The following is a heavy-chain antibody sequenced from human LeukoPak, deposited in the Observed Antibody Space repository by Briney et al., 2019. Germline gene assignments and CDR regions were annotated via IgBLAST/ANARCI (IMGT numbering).Heavy chain of an antibody. CDR1: GYTFTDYH. J-gene: IGHJ4*02. D-gene: IGHD2-8*01. Sequence: GASVKVSCKAFGYTFTDYHMHWVRQAPGQGLEWMGWINPNSGATNYAQKFQGRVTKTRDTTISTAYMELSRLRSDDTAVFYCATLMAHLDYWGQGTLVTVSS. V-gene: IGHV1-2*02. CDR2: INPNSGAT. CDR3: ATLMAHLDY.